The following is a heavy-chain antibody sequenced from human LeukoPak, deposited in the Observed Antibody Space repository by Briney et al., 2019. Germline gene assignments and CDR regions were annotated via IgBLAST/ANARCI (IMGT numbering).Heavy chain of an antibody. J-gene: IGHJ3*02. CDR3: ARVDGYRDAFDI. Sequence: GGSLRLSCAASGFTFSSYGMHWVRQAPGKGLEWVAVISYDGSNKNYADSVKGRFTISRDNSKNTLYLQMNSLRAEDTAVYYCARVDGYRDAFDIWGQGTMVTVSS. CDR2: ISYDGSNK. D-gene: IGHD5-18*01. V-gene: IGHV3-30*03. CDR1: GFTFSSYG.